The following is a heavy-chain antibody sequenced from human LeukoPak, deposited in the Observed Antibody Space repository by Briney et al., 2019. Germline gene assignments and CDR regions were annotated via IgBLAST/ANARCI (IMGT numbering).Heavy chain of an antibody. CDR3: AKDRYSGYDSAYMDV. J-gene: IGHJ6*03. Sequence: GGSLRLSCAASGVTVSSNYMSWVRQAPGKGLEWVSGISGSGDSTYYADSVKGRFTISRDNSKNTLYLQMNSLRAEDTAVYYCAKDRYSGYDSAYMDVWGKGTTVTVSS. D-gene: IGHD5-12*01. CDR2: ISGSGDST. V-gene: IGHV3-53*05. CDR1: GVTVSSNY.